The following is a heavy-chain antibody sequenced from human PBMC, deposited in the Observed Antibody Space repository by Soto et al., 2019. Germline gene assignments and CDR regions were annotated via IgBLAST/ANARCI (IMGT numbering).Heavy chain of an antibody. CDR3: AIDNGSGCDWLRVGDASDI. V-gene: IGHV3-30*03. J-gene: IGHJ3*02. D-gene: IGHD5-12*01. Sequence: QVQLVESGGGVVQPGRSLRLSCAASGFTFSSYGMHWVRQAPSKGLEWVAVISYDGSNKYYAHSEKGRFTISRDNSKNRVYLQMNSLRGEDTAVYYCAIDNGSGCDWLRVGDASDIWGQGTMVTVSS. CDR1: GFTFSSYG. CDR2: ISYDGSNK.